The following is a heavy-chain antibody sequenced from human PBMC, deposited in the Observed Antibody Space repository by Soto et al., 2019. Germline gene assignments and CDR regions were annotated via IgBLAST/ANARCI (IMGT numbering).Heavy chain of an antibody. CDR2: SREKAHGYST. Sequence: GVSLRLSCAGAGITLSDHYIDWVRQAPGKGLEWGGRSREKAHGYSTAYATSVKSRFTASRDEAYNSDYLQMNSLKTEAAAAFYCAMATYCSDSSGYNRCFDFWGQGTLVTASS. CDR1: GITLSDHY. V-gene: IGHV3-72*01. D-gene: IGHD3-22*01. J-gene: IGHJ4*02. CDR3: AMATYCSDSSGYNRCFDF.